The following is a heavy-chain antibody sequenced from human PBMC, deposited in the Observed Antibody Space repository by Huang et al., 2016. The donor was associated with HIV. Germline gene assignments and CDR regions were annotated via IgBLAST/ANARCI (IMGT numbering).Heavy chain of an antibody. CDR2: IIPIFGTP. CDR1: GGTFSHHG. V-gene: IGHV1-69*01. CDR3: ARHPSRRGMDV. J-gene: IGHJ6*02. Sequence: QVQLVQSGAEVKKPGSSVKVSCKASGGTFSHHGISWVRQAPGQGLEWMGGIIPIFGTPYYAHKFQCRFTISADESTSTAYMELNSLRSDDTAVYYCARHPSRRGMDVWGQGTTVTVSS.